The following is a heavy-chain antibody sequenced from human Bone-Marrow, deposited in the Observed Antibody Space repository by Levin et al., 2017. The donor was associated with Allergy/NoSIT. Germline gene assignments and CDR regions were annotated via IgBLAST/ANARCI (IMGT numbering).Heavy chain of an antibody. D-gene: IGHD2-2*01. CDR1: GDTFNNYG. CDR3: ARGNCTSDSCGGTFFGD. V-gene: IGHV1-69*15. J-gene: IGHJ4*02. CDR2: INPIFGTT. Sequence: KSGESLKISCKASGDTFNNYGISWVRQAPGRGLEWVGMINPIFGTTDYAQKFQGRVTITADGSTRTFYMELSSLRVEDTAVYYCARGNCTSDSCGGTFFGDWGPGTLVTVSS.